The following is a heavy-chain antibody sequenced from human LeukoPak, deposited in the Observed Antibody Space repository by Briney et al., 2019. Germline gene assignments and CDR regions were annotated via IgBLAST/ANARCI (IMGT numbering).Heavy chain of an antibody. V-gene: IGHV3-23*01. D-gene: IGHD3-10*01. CDR2: ISGSGATT. CDR3: AKDYAYYYGSGIGGFDY. J-gene: IGHJ4*02. Sequence: SWVRXAXXKGLEWVSAISGSGATTYYADSVKGRFTISRDKSNNTLYLQMNSLRAEDTAVYYCAKDYAYYYGSGIGGFDYWGQGTLVTVSS.